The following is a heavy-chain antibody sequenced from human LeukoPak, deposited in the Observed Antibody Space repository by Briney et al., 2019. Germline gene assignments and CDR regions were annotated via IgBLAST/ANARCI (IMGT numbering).Heavy chain of an antibody. D-gene: IGHD6-6*01. CDR2: IYYSGST. CDR3: ARVEYSSSSDYFDY. J-gene: IGHJ4*02. V-gene: IGHV4-38-2*02. CDR1: GSSMSSDYY. Sequence: SETLSLTCTVSGSSMSSDYYWGWIRQPPGKGLEWIGRIYYSGSTYYNPSLKSRVTISVDTSKNQFSLKLSSVTAADTAVYYCARVEYSSSSDYFDYWGQGTLVTVSS.